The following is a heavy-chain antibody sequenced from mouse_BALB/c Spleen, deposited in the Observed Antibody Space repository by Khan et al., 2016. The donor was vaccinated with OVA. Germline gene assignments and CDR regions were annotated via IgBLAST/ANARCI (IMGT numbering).Heavy chain of an antibody. Sequence: EVELVESGAELVRPGALVKLSCKASGFNINDYYIHWVKQRPEQGLEWIGWIDPENGNTIYDPKFQGKASMTADTSSNTAYLQLSSLTSEDTAVYYCARRDYEAMDYWGQGTSVTVSS. CDR2: IDPENGNT. CDR3: ARRDYEAMDY. CDR1: GFNINDYY. V-gene: IGHV14-1*02. J-gene: IGHJ4*01. D-gene: IGHD2-4*01.